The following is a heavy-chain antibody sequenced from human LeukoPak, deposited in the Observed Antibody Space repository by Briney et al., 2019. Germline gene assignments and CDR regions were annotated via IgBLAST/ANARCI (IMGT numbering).Heavy chain of an antibody. D-gene: IGHD2-2*01. V-gene: IGHV1-69*05. CDR1: GGTFSSYA. J-gene: IGHJ3*02. CDR3: AGFLGYCSSTSCDADAFDI. Sequence: SVKVSCKASGGTFSSYAISWVRQAPGQGLEWMGGIIPIFGTANYAQKFQGRVTMTRNTSISTAYMELSSLRSEDTAVYYYAGFLGYCSSTSCDADAFDIWGQGTMVTVSS. CDR2: IIPIFGTA.